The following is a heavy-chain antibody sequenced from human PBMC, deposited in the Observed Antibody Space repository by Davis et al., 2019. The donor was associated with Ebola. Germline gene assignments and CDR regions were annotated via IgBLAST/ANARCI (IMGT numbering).Heavy chain of an antibody. Sequence: AASVKVSCKASGYTFTGYYMHWVRQAPGQGLEWMGWINPNSGGTNYAQKFQGWVTMTRDTSISTAYMELSRLRSDDTAVCYCARDGNYYGSGSYRYYYGMDVWGQGTTVTVSS. CDR1: GYTFTGYY. J-gene: IGHJ6*02. CDR2: INPNSGGT. D-gene: IGHD3-10*01. CDR3: ARDGNYYGSGSYRYYYGMDV. V-gene: IGHV1-2*04.